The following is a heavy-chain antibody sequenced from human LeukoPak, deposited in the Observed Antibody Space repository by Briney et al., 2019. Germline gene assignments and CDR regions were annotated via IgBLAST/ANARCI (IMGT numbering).Heavy chain of an antibody. CDR3: AKRSGSGGPFDY. D-gene: IGHD3-10*01. CDR2: ISPGGST. V-gene: IGHV3-23*01. Sequence: GGPRRLSCAASGSTFTNYPMTWVGKPPGGGLEWVSNISPGGSTNYADSVKGRFTISRDNYKNTMYLQMNSLRAEDTAVYYCAKRSGSGGPFDYWGQGTLVTVSS. CDR1: GSTFTNYP. J-gene: IGHJ4*02.